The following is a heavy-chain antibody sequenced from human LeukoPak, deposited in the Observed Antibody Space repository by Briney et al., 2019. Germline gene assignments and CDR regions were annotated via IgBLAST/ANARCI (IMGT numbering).Heavy chain of an antibody. V-gene: IGHV3-30*18. CDR1: GFTFSTYG. D-gene: IGHD2-2*01. CDR3: AKDEGSRSLNH. J-gene: IGHJ4*02. Sequence: PGGSLRLSCAASGFTFSTYGMHWVRQAPGKGLEWVAVISYDGSNKYYADSVKGRFTISRDNSKNTLDLQMNSLRAEDTAVYYCAKDEGSRSLNHWGQGTLVTVSA. CDR2: ISYDGSNK.